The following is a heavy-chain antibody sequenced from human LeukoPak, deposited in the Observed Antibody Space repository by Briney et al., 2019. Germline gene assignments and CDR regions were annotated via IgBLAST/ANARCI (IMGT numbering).Heavy chain of an antibody. CDR2: IYYSGST. D-gene: IGHD3-10*01. V-gene: IGHV4-39*07. CDR1: GGSISSSSYY. CDR3: ARDRPFKIPSMIRGGKTTQNWFDP. J-gene: IGHJ5*02. Sequence: SETLSLTCTVSGGSISSSSYYWGWIRQPPGKGLEWIGSIYYSGSTYYNPSLKSRVTISVDTSKNQFSLKLSSVTAADTAVYYCARDRPFKIPSMIRGGKTTQNWFDPWGQGTLVTVSS.